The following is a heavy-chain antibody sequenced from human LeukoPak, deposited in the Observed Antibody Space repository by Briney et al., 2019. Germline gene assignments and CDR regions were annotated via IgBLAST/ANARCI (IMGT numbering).Heavy chain of an antibody. V-gene: IGHV3-74*01. CDR1: GFTFSSYW. J-gene: IGHJ5*02. CDR2: INTDESST. Sequence: GGSLRLSCAASGFTFSSYWIHWVRQAPGKGLVWVSRINTDESSTSYADSVKGRFTISRDSAKNSLYLQMKNLRVEDTALYYCVRHAPITGTSYSWFDPWGQGTLVTVSS. D-gene: IGHD1-7*01. CDR3: VRHAPITGTSYSWFDP.